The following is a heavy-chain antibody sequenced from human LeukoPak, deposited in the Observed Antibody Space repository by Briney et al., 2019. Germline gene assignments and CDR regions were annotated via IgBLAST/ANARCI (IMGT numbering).Heavy chain of an antibody. CDR2: INHSGST. D-gene: IGHD4-23*01. Sequence: KPSETLSLTCAVYGGSFSGYYWSWIRQPPGEGLEWIGEINHSGSTNYNPSLKSRVTISVDTSKNQFSLKLRSVTAADTAVYYCVDSQVGPRGKTVATPINWGQGTLVTISS. CDR3: VDSQVGPRGKTVATPIN. V-gene: IGHV4-34*01. J-gene: IGHJ4*02. CDR1: GGSFSGYY.